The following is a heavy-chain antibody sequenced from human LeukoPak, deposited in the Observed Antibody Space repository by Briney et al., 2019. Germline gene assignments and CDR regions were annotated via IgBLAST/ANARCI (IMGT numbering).Heavy chain of an antibody. D-gene: IGHD1-7*01. CDR3: ARYLPLGAFISGTNDALDL. CDR2: FHYNGRS. V-gene: IGHV4-59*08. Sequence: PSETLSLTCTLSGDSVNSYYWSWIRQPPGKGPEWIGYFHYNGRSNYNPSLRGRATMSIDTSNNQVSLRLTSVTAADTALYYCARYLPLGAFISGTNDALDLWGQGTTVTVS. J-gene: IGHJ3*01. CDR1: GDSVNSYY.